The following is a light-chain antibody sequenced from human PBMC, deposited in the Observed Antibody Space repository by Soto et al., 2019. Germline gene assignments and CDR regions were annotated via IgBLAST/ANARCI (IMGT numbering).Light chain of an antibody. J-gene: IGKJ1*01. CDR3: QQHHEYAAWT. V-gene: IGKV1-5*03. CDR1: QSVSIW. Sequence: DIQMTQSPSTLSASVGDRVTITCRASQSVSIWLAWYQQKPGKDPNILIYKASSLQSGVPSRCRGSGSGREFTRTISCLQAEDSSTEYCQQHHEYAAWTFGQGTKVEIK. CDR2: KAS.